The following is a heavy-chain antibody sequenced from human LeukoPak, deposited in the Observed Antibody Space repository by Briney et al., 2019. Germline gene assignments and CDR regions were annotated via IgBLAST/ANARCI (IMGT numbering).Heavy chain of an antibody. CDR2: INPDSGGT. CDR3: ATSYHTVNYYFDY. J-gene: IGHJ4*02. D-gene: IGHD4-11*01. CDR1: GYTFSGYY. Sequence: ASVKVSCKASGYTFSGYYMHWVRQAPGQGLEWMGWINPDSGGTNYAQKFQGWVTMTRDTSISTAYMELSRLRSDDTAVYYCATSYHTVNYYFDYWGQGTLVTVSS. V-gene: IGHV1-2*04.